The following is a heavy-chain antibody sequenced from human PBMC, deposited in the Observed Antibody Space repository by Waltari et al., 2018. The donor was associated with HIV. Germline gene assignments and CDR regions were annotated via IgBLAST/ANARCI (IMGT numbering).Heavy chain of an antibody. Sequence: QVQVVESGGGLVKPGGSLRLACRYSGCTFSDYFMIWIRQTPRKGLELLAYVSHTGTDTFYADSLRGRFAVSRDNSRNSLYLDLNKLTTEDSGIYYCARESSVWDFWGQGILVTVSS. D-gene: IGHD6-19*01. J-gene: IGHJ4*02. CDR2: VSHTGTDT. V-gene: IGHV3-11*01. CDR1: GCTFSDYF. CDR3: ARESSVWDF.